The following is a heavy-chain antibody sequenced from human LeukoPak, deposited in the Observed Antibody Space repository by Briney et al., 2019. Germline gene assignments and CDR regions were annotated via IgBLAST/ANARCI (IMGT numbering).Heavy chain of an antibody. CDR3: ARGPGYYGSGTYAFDI. CDR1: GFTVSSNY. Sequence: GGSLRLSCAASGFTVSSNYMSWVRQAPGKGLEWVSVIYSSGSTYYADSVKGRFTISRDTSKNTLYLQMNSLRAEDTAVYYCARGPGYYGSGTYAFDIWGQGTMLTVSS. J-gene: IGHJ3*02. V-gene: IGHV3-66*02. CDR2: IYSSGST. D-gene: IGHD3-10*01.